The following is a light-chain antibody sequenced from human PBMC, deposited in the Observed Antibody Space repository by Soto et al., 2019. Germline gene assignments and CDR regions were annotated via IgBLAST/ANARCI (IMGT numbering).Light chain of an antibody. J-gene: IGLJ3*02. CDR2: NND. CDR3: AAWDDSLNGPV. CDR1: SSNIGSNT. V-gene: IGLV1-44*01. Sequence: QSVLTQPPSASGTPGQRVTISCSGSSSNIGSNTVNWYHHLPGTAPKILIYNNDQRPSGVPVRFSGSKSGTSASLAISGLQSEDEADYYCAAWDDSLNGPVFGGGTQLTVL.